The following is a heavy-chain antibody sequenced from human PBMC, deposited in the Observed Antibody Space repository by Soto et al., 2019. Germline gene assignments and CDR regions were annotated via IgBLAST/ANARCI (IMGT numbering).Heavy chain of an antibody. Sequence: GGSLRLSCAASGFTFSSYAMHWVRQAPGKGLEWVAVISYDGSNKYYADSVKGRFTISRDNSKNTLYLQVNSLRAEDTAVYYCARDHVRVNAFDIWGQGTMVTVSS. CDR1: GFTFSSYA. V-gene: IGHV3-30-3*01. J-gene: IGHJ3*02. CDR3: ARDHVRVNAFDI. CDR2: ISYDGSNK. D-gene: IGHD2-21*01.